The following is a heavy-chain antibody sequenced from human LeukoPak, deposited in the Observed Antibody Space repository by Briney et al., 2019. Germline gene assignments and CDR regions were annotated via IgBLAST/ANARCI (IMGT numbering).Heavy chain of an antibody. CDR2: ISGSGGST. Sequence: PGGSLRLSCAASGFTLSNYAMSWVRQAPGKGLEWVSGISGSGGSTYYADSVKGRFTISRDNSKNTLYLQMNSLTDEDTAAYYCAKKWGVGTTTLDYFDYWGQGTLVTVSS. CDR1: GFTLSNYA. D-gene: IGHD1-26*01. J-gene: IGHJ4*02. V-gene: IGHV3-23*01. CDR3: AKKWGVGTTTLDYFDY.